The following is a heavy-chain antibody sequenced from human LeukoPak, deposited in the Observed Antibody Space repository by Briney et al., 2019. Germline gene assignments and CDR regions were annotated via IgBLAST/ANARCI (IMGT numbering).Heavy chain of an antibody. CDR3: ASFPSSGWYVSGNDF. D-gene: IGHD6-19*01. CDR1: GFTVTNAW. CDR2: IKRKTDGGTT. J-gene: IGHJ4*02. Sequence: PGGSLRLSCAASGFTVTNAWKSWVRQAPGKGLEWVGRIKRKTDGGTTDFAASVKGRFIISRDDSNTVSLQMNSLKTEDTAVYYCASFPSSGWYVSGNDFWGQGTLVTVSS. V-gene: IGHV3-15*01.